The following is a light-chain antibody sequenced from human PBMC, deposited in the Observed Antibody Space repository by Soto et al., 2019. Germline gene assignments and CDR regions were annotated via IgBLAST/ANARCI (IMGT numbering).Light chain of an antibody. V-gene: IGKV1-9*01. Sequence: DLQLTQSPSFLSASVGDRVTITCRASQGISSYLAWYQQKPGKAPKLLIYAASTLQSGVPSRFXGSGSGTEFTLTISSLQPEDFATYYCQQLNSYPRVTFGPGTKVDIK. CDR3: QQLNSYPRVT. CDR2: AAS. J-gene: IGKJ3*01. CDR1: QGISSY.